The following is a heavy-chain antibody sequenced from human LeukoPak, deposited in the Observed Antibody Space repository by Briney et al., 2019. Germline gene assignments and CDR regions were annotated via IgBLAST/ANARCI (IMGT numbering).Heavy chain of an antibody. V-gene: IGHV3-64*01. J-gene: IGHJ4*02. Sequence: PGGSLRLSCAASGFTFSSYAMHWVRQAPGKGLEYVSAISSNGGSTYYANSVKGRFTISRDNAKNSLYLQMNSLRAEDMALYYCAKESDGSAFDYWGQGTLVTVSS. D-gene: IGHD5-24*01. CDR3: AKESDGSAFDY. CDR2: ISSNGGST. CDR1: GFTFSSYA.